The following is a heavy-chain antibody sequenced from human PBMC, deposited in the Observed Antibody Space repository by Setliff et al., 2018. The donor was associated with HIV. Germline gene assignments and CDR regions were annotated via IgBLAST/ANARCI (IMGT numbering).Heavy chain of an antibody. J-gene: IGHJ5*02. CDR3: VKGQGFCSMTSCALDWFGP. CDR1: GFTFYNYA. CDR2: ILGGENDPT. V-gene: IGHV3-23*01. Sequence: GGSLRLSCAASGFTFYNYAMYWVRQAPGKGLEWVSGILGGENDPTYYENSVMGRFIISRDSSKNTLYLHMNSLRVEDSAIYSCVKGQGFCSMTSCALDWFGPWGQGTLVTVSS. D-gene: IGHD2-2*01.